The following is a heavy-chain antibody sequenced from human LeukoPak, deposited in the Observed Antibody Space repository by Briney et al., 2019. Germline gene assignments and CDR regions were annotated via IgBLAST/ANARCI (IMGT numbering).Heavy chain of an antibody. V-gene: IGHV4-34*01. CDR1: GGSFSAYY. CDR3: ARVSLVRGAPDYYFDY. D-gene: IGHD3-10*01. J-gene: IGHJ4*02. CDR2: INHSGST. Sequence: TTSETLSLTCAVYGGSFSAYYWSWIRQPPGKGLEWIGEINHSGSTNYNPSLKSRVTISVDTSKNQSSLKLSSVTAADTAVYYCARVSLVRGAPDYYFDYWGQGTLVTVSS.